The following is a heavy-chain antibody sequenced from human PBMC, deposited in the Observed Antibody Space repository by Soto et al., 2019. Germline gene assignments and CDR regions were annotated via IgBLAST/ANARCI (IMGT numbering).Heavy chain of an antibody. Sequence: LVKVSFKASCYTFTSYGISWVRQAPGQGLEWMGWISAYNGNTNYAQKLQGRVTMTTDTSTSTAYMELRSLGSDDTAVYYCARVLSIAAPHWFDPWGREPWSPSPQ. CDR3: ARVLSIAAPHWFDP. CDR1: CYTFTSYG. V-gene: IGHV1-18*01. CDR2: ISAYNGNT. J-gene: IGHJ5*02. D-gene: IGHD6-6*01.